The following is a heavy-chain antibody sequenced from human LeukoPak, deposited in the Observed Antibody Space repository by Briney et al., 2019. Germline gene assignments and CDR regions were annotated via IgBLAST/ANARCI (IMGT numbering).Heavy chain of an antibody. V-gene: IGHV1-8*01. J-gene: IGHJ3*02. Sequence: ASVKVSCKASGYTFTSYDINWVRRATGQGLEWMGRMNPNSGNTGYAQKFLGRVTMTRNTSISTAYMELSSLRSEDTAVYYCARGIRDIVVVPAAISYAFDIWGQGTMVTVSS. CDR2: MNPNSGNT. CDR1: GYTFTSYD. D-gene: IGHD2-2*01. CDR3: ARGIRDIVVVPAAISYAFDI.